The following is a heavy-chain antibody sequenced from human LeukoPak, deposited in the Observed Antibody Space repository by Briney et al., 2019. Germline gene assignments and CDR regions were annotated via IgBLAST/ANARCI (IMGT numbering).Heavy chain of an antibody. Sequence: ASVKVSCKASGYTFNDYSMHWVRQAPGQGLEWMGWVTPNSGGTSYAQKFQGRVTMTSDTSISTAYMELSRPTSDDTAAYYCARITGRSLDAFDIWGQGTMVTVSS. D-gene: IGHD1-14*01. J-gene: IGHJ3*02. CDR3: ARITGRSLDAFDI. CDR1: GYTFNDYS. V-gene: IGHV1-2*02. CDR2: VTPNSGGT.